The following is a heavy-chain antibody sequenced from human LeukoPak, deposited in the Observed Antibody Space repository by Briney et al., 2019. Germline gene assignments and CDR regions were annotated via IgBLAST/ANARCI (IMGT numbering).Heavy chain of an antibody. CDR1: GFTFSTDF. Sequence: GGSLRLSCVASGFTFSTDFMHWIRKAPGEGLMWVSQISGDETYTNYADSGKGRFTISRDNAKNTLYLQMNSLRAEDTAIYYCVREDNAFNIWGQGTLVTVPS. CDR3: VREDNAFNI. J-gene: IGHJ3*02. CDR2: ISGDETYT. V-gene: IGHV3-74*01.